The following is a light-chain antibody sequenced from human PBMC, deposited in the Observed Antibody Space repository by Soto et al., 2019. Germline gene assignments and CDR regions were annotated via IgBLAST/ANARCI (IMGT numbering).Light chain of an antibody. Sequence: QSVLTQPPSASGTPGQRVTISCSGSSSNLGSNIVNWYEQLPGTAPKLLIYGDNQRPSGVPDRFSGSKSGTSASLAIRGLQSEDEADCYCAAWDDSLNGAVFGGGTQLTVL. CDR1: SSNLGSNI. CDR3: AAWDDSLNGAV. V-gene: IGLV1-44*01. CDR2: GDN. J-gene: IGLJ7*01.